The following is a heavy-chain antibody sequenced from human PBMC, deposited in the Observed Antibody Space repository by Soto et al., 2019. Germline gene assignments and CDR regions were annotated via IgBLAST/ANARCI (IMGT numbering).Heavy chain of an antibody. Sequence: GASVKVSCKASGGTFSSYAISWVRQAPGQGLEWMGGIIPIFGTANYAQKFQGRVTITADESTSTAYMELSSLRSEDTAVYYCARVYCSGGSCYSGAIFDYWGQGTLVTVSS. D-gene: IGHD2-15*01. J-gene: IGHJ4*02. CDR1: GGTFSSYA. CDR3: ARVYCSGGSCYSGAIFDY. CDR2: IIPIFGTA. V-gene: IGHV1-69*13.